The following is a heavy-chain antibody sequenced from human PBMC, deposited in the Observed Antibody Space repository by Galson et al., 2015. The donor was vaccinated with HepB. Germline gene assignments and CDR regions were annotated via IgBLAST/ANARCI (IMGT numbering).Heavy chain of an antibody. CDR1: GFTLRFYA. V-gene: IGHV3-23*01. J-gene: IGHJ6*02. D-gene: IGHD4-11*01. CDR2: IISGRT. CDR3: VKVAYSDFGGRYGMDV. Sequence: SLRLSRAASGFTLRFYAMSWVRQAPGKGLDCVSAIISGRTYYADSVKVRFTISRDNSENTLYLQMNSLRAEDAAVYYCVKVAYSDFGGRYGMDVWGQGTTVIVSS.